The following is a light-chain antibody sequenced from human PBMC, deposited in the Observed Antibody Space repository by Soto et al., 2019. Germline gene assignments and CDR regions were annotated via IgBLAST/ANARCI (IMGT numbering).Light chain of an antibody. CDR3: AAWDDRLSAWV. CDR2: RNN. CDR1: SSNIGSNY. Sequence: QSVLTQPPSASGTPGQRVTISCSGSSSNIGSNYVYWYQQLPGTAPKLLIYRNNQRPSGVPDRFSGSKSGTSASLAISGLRSEDEADYYCAAWDDRLSAWVFGGGTKLTVL. V-gene: IGLV1-47*01. J-gene: IGLJ3*02.